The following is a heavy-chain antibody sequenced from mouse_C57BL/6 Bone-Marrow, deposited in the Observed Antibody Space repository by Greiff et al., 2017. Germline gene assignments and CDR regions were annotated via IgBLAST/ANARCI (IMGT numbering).Heavy chain of an antibody. CDR2: SYPRDSST. V-gene: IGHV1-85*01. D-gene: IGHD1-1*01. CDR3: ARRAVVSYYDAMDY. Sequence: VQLKQSGPELVKPGASVKLSCKASGYTFSSYDINCVKQKPRQGREWSGWSYPRDSSTKYNEKFKGKATLTVDTSSSTAYMELPILPSEVSSVYLCARRAVVSYYDAMDYWGQGTSVTVSS. J-gene: IGHJ4*01. CDR1: GYTFSSYD.